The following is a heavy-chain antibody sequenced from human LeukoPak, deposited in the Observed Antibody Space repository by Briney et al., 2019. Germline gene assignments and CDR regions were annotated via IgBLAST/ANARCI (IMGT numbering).Heavy chain of an antibody. J-gene: IGHJ3*02. CDR2: INWNGGST. CDR3: AREGATVTHDAFDI. D-gene: IGHD4-17*01. CDR1: GFTFDDYG. Sequence: GGSLRLSCAASGFTFDDYGMSWVRQAPRKGLEWVSGINWNGGSTGYADSVKGRFTISRDNAKNSLYLQMNSLRAEDTALYYCAREGATVTHDAFDIWGQGTMVTVSS. V-gene: IGHV3-20*04.